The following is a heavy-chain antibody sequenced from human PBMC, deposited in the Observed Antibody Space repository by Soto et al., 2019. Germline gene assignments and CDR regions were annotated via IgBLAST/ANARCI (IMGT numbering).Heavy chain of an antibody. J-gene: IGHJ4*02. V-gene: IGHV3-30*18. CDR1: GFTFSSYG. CDR3: AKDRVSMVRGVIGDY. Sequence: QVQLVASGGGVVQPGRSLRLSCAASGFTFSSYGMHWVRQAPGKGLEWVAVISYDGSNKYYADSVKGRFTISRDNSKNTLYLQMNSLRAEDTAVYYCAKDRVSMVRGVIGDYWGQGTLVTVSS. D-gene: IGHD3-10*01. CDR2: ISYDGSNK.